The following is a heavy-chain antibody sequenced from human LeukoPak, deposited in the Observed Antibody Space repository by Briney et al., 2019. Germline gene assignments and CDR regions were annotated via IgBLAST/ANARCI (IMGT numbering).Heavy chain of an antibody. J-gene: IGHJ4*02. CDR2: FDPEDGET. V-gene: IGHV1-24*01. CDR1: GYTLTELS. D-gene: IGHD1-26*01. CDR3: ATSRTSIVGATTPYCFDY. Sequence: GASVKVSCKVSGYTLTELSMHWVRQAPGKGIEWMGGFDPEDGETIYAQKFQGRVTMTEDTSTDTAYMELSSLRSEDTAVYYCATSRTSIVGATTPYCFDYWGQGTLVTVSS.